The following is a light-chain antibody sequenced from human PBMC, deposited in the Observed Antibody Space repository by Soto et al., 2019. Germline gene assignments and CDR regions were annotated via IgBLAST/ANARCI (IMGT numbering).Light chain of an antibody. V-gene: IGLV2-23*01. CDR1: SSDVGSYNL. CDR3: CSYAGSSTFV. Sequence: QSALTQSASVSGSPGQSITTSCTGTSSDVGSYNLVSWYQQHPGKAPKLMIYEGSKRPSGVSNRFSGSKSGNTASLTISGLQAEDEADYFCCSYAGSSTFVFGTGTKLTVL. J-gene: IGLJ1*01. CDR2: EGS.